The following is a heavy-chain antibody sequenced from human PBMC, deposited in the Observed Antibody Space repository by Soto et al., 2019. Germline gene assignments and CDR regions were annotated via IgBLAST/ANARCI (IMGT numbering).Heavy chain of an antibody. V-gene: IGHV1-3*01. CDR3: AATVAGTSAGTFYYYYGMDV. CDR2: INAGNGNT. D-gene: IGHD6-19*01. Sequence: ASVKVSCKASGYTFTSYAMHWVRQAPGQRLEWMGWINAGNGNTKYSQKFQGRVTITRDTSASTAYMELSSLRSEDTAVYYCAATVAGTSAGTFYYYYGMDVWGQGTTVTVSS. CDR1: GYTFTSYA. J-gene: IGHJ6*02.